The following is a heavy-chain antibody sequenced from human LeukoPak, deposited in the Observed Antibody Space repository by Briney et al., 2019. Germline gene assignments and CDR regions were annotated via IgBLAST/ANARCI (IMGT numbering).Heavy chain of an antibody. J-gene: IGHJ3*02. CDR1: GGSISSSSYY. CDR2: IYYSGST. D-gene: IGHD1-26*01. CDR3: ARATSAGSYLPHDAFDI. Sequence: PSETLSLTCTVSGGSISSSSYYWGWIRQPPGKGLEWIGSIYYSGSTYYNPSLKSRVTMSVDTSKNQFSLKLSSVTAADTAVYYCARATSAGSYLPHDAFDIWGQGTMVTVSS. V-gene: IGHV4-39*01.